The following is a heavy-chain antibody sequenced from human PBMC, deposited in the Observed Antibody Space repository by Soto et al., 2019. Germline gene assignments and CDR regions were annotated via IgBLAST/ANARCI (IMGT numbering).Heavy chain of an antibody. CDR3: ARDPGGGWYAVWYFGL. V-gene: IGHV3-33*01. CDR2: IWYDGSNK. CDR1: GFTFSSYG. Sequence: QVQLVESGGGVVQPGRSLRLSCAASGFTFSSYGMHWVRQAPGKGLEWVAVIWYDGSNKYYADSVKCRFTIARDNSKHTLDRQMHGPRAEDTALYYCARDPGGGWYAVWYFGLWGPGTLVTVSS. D-gene: IGHD6-19*01. J-gene: IGHJ2*01.